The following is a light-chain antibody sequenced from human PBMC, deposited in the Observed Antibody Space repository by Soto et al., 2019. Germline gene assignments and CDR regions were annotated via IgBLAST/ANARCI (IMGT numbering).Light chain of an antibody. Sequence: EIVMTQSPATLSVSPGERATLSCRASQSVSSNLAWYQQKPGQAPRLRIYGASTRATGIPARFSGSGSGTACTLTISSLQYEDFAVYYCRQYNNWPPWTFGQGTKVEIK. CDR2: GAS. CDR3: RQYNNWPPWT. CDR1: QSVSSN. J-gene: IGKJ1*01. V-gene: IGKV3-15*01.